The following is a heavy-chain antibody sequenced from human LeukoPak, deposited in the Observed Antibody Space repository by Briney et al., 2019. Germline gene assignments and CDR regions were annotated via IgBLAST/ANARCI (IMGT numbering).Heavy chain of an antibody. CDR3: ARVGDIVVVVAATGRRYGMDV. CDR2: INHSGST. J-gene: IGHJ6*02. D-gene: IGHD2-15*01. CDR1: GGSFSGYY. Sequence: SETLSLTCAVYGGSFSGYYWSWIRQPPGKGLEWIGEINHSGSTNYSPSLKSRGTISVDTSKNQFSLKLRSVTAADTAVYYCARVGDIVVVVAATGRRYGMDVWGQGTTVTVSS. V-gene: IGHV4-34*01.